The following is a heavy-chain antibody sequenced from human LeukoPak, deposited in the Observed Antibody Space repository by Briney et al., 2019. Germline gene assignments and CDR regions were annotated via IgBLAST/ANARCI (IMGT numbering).Heavy chain of an antibody. J-gene: IGHJ4*02. CDR1: GGAVSSSVYS. CDR3: ASVSSYRDY. Sequence: KTSETLSLTCTVSGGAVSSSVYSWSWIRQPPGKGLEWIGCIYHTETTYYNPSLKSRVTISVNTSKNQFSLKLSSVTAADTAVYYCASVSSYRDYWGQGTLVTVSS. CDR2: IYHTETT. V-gene: IGHV4-39*07. D-gene: IGHD6-6*01.